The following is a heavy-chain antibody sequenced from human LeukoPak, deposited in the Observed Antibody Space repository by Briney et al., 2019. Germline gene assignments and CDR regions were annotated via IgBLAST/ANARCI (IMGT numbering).Heavy chain of an antibody. Sequence: GASVKVSCKVSGYTLRELSMHWVRQAPAQGLEWMGWINPNSGGTNYAQKFQGRVTMTRDTSISTAYMELSRLRSDDTAVYYCARDPNYYDSSGTRRSSFDIWGQGTMVTVSS. CDR2: INPNSGGT. D-gene: IGHD3-22*01. V-gene: IGHV1-2*02. J-gene: IGHJ3*02. CDR3: ARDPNYYDSSGTRRSSFDI. CDR1: GYTLRELS.